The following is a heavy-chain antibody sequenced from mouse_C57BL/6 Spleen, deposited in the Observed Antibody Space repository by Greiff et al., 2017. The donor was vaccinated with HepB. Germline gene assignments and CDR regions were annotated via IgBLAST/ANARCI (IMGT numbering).Heavy chain of an antibody. J-gene: IGHJ2*01. Sequence: EVQRVESGGGLVKPGGSLKLSCAASGFTFSDYGMHWVRQAPEKGLEWVAYISSGSSTIYYADTVKGRFTISRDNAKNTLFLQMTSLRSEDTAMYYCASHYYGSSSYYFDYWGQGTTLTVSS. V-gene: IGHV5-17*01. CDR2: ISSGSSTI. CDR3: ASHYYGSSSYYFDY. CDR1: GFTFSDYG. D-gene: IGHD1-1*01.